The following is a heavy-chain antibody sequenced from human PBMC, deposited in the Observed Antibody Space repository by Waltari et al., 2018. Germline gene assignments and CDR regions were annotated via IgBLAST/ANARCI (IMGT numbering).Heavy chain of an antibody. CDR3: AREGPPGAFDI. V-gene: IGHV4-30-2*01. Sequence: QLQLQESGSGLVKPSQTLSLTCAVSGGSISSGGYSWSWIRQPPGKGLEGIGYIYHNGCTSYNPSLKSRVTISVDRSNNQFSLKRGSVTVAVTAVYYCAREGPPGAFDIWGQGTMVTVSS. J-gene: IGHJ3*02. CDR1: GGSISSGGYS. CDR2: IYHNGCT.